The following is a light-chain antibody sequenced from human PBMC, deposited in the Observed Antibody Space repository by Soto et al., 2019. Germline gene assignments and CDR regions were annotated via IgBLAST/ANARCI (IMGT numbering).Light chain of an antibody. CDR3: LQSYSTPPT. J-gene: IGKJ2*01. Sequence: DIQMTQSPSSLSASGGDRVTSTCRASESISSYLNWYKQKPGKAPKLLIYAASSLQSWVPSRFSGSGSGTDFYLTISSLQPGDFTTYYCLQSYSTPPTFGQGTKLEIK. V-gene: IGKV1-39*01. CDR2: AAS. CDR1: ESISSY.